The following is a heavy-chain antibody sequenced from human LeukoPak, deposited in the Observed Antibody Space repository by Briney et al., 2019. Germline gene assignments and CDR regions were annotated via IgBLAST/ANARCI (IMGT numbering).Heavy chain of an antibody. V-gene: IGHV3-23*01. J-gene: IGHJ4*02. CDR2: ISGSGGST. Sequence: GGSLRLSCAASGFTFSSYAMSWVRQAPGKGLEWVSAISGSGGSTYYADSVKGRFTISSDNSKNTLYLQMNSLRAEDTAVYYCAKSYSSSWYMCFDYWGQGTLVTVSS. D-gene: IGHD6-13*01. CDR1: GFTFSSYA. CDR3: AKSYSSSWYMCFDY.